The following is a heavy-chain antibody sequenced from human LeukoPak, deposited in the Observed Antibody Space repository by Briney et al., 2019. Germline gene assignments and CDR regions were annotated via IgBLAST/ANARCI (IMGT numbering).Heavy chain of an antibody. V-gene: IGHV3-30*02. CDR2: IRYDGSNK. J-gene: IGHJ6*04. CDR1: GFTFSSYG. Sequence: PGXSLRLSCAASGFTFSSYGMHWVRQAPGKGLEWVAFIRYDGSNKYYADSVKGRFTISRENSKNTLYLQMNSLRAEDTAVYYCASLVVVAAGGRFRDVWGKGTTVTVSS. D-gene: IGHD2-15*01. CDR3: ASLVVVAAGGRFRDV.